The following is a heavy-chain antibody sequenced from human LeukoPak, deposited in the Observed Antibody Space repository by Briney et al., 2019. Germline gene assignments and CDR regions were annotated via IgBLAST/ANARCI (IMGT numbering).Heavy chain of an antibody. CDR2: ISYDGSNK. CDR3: AKEDGSGLDY. V-gene: IGHV3-30*18. J-gene: IGHJ4*02. D-gene: IGHD6-19*01. Sequence: PGGSLGLSCAASGFTFSSYGMHWVRQAPGKGLEWVAVISYDGSNKYYADSVKGRFTISRDNSKNTLYLQMNSLRAEDTAVYYCAKEDGSGLDYWGQGTLVTVAS. CDR1: GFTFSSYG.